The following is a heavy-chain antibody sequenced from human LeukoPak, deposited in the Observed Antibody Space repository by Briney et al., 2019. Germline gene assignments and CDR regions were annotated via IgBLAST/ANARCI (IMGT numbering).Heavy chain of an antibody. CDR1: GFTFSSYS. D-gene: IGHD6-19*01. J-gene: IGHJ4*02. CDR3: AKDRERAGYSSGWFDY. CDR2: ISSSSSTI. V-gene: IGHV3-48*01. Sequence: GSLRLSCAASGFTFSSYSMNWVRQAPGKGLEWVSYISSSSSTIYYADSVKGRFTISRDNAKNSLYLQMNSLRAEDTALYYCAKDRERAGYSSGWFDYWGQGTLVTVSS.